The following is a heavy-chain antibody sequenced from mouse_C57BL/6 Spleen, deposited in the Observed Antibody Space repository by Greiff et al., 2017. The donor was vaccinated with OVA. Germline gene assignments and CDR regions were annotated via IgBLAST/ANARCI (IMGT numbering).Heavy chain of an antibody. Sequence: VKVVESGPGLVQPSQSLSITCTVSGFSLTSYGVHWVRQSPGKGLEWLGVIWRGGSTDYNAAFMSRLSITKDNSKSQVFFKMNSLQADDTAIYYCAKSPSHYYGSSPHWYFDVWGTGTTVTVSS. V-gene: IGHV2-5*01. D-gene: IGHD1-1*01. CDR3: AKSPSHYYGSSPHWYFDV. CDR1: GFSLTSYG. CDR2: IWRGGST. J-gene: IGHJ1*03.